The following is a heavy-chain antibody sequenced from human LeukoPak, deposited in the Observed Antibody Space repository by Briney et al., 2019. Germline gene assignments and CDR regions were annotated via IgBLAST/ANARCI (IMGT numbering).Heavy chain of an antibody. J-gene: IGHJ4*02. CDR3: ARHDSNFYYFKY. CDR2: VSYSGIT. Sequence: SETLSFTCTVSGDSVNSYFWNWIRQPPGQGLGWIGYVSYSGITNYNPSLKSRVTISVDTSKNQFSLKLSSVTAADTAVYYCARHDSNFYYFKYWGQGTLVTVSS. CDR1: GDSVNSYF. D-gene: IGHD3-22*01. V-gene: IGHV4-59*08.